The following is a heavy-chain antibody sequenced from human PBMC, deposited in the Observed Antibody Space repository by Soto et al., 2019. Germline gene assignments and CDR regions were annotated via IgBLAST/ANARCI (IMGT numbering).Heavy chain of an antibody. CDR1: GGTFSIYA. D-gene: IGHD6-19*01. CDR3: AKWLRSGSFYCDF. J-gene: IGHJ4*02. CDR2: VQSNGVT. V-gene: IGHV3-23*01. Sequence: GASVKVSCKASGGTFSIYAMSWVRQAPGKGLEWVSLVQSNGVTYSADSVKGRFTVSRDNSKNTVYLQMDRLRVEDTAVYYCAKWLRSGSFYCDFWGQGTMVTVSS.